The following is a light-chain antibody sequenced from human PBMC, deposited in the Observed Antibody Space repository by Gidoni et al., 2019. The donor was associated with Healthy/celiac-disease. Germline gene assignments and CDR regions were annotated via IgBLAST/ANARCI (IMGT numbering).Light chain of an antibody. CDR3: AAWDDSLNAL. J-gene: IGLJ2*01. CDR2: SNN. V-gene: IGLV1-44*01. Sequence: QSVLTQPPSASGTPGQRVTISCSGSSSNIGSNTVNWYQQLPGTAPKLLIYSNNQRPSGVPDRFSGPKSGTSASLAISGLQSEDEADYYCAAWDDSLNALFGGGTKLXV. CDR1: SSNIGSNT.